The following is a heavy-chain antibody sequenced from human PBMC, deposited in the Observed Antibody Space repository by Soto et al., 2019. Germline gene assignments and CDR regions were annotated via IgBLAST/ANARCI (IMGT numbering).Heavy chain of an antibody. CDR1: GFTFSSYS. J-gene: IGHJ4*02. CDR3: ARATRRDYYGSGSYSGDFDY. Sequence: LRLSCAASGFTFSSYSMNWVRQAPGKGLEWVSYISSSSSTIYYADSVKGRFTISRDNAKNSLYLQMNSLRDEDTAVYYCARATRRDYYGSGSYSGDFDYWGQGTLVTVSS. V-gene: IGHV3-48*02. D-gene: IGHD3-10*01. CDR2: ISSSSSTI.